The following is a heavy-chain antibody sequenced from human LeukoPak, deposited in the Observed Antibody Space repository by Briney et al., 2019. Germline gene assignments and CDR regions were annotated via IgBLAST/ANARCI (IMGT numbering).Heavy chain of an antibody. D-gene: IGHD3-22*01. Sequence: SETLSLTCTVSGGSISSSSYYWGWIRQPPGKGLEWIGYIYYSGSTNYNPSLKSRVTISVDTSKNQLSLKLSSVTAADTAVYYCASPRSYYDSSGYYISWGQGTLVTVSS. CDR3: ASPRSYYDSSGYYIS. V-gene: IGHV4-61*05. J-gene: IGHJ5*02. CDR2: IYYSGST. CDR1: GGSISSSSYY.